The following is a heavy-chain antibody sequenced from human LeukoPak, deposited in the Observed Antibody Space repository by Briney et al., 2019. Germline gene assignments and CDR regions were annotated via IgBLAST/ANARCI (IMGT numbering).Heavy chain of an antibody. CDR3: AKYHQWEHEPVSNQGGY. J-gene: IGHJ4*02. V-gene: IGHV3-23*01. CDR1: GFTFSSYA. CDR2: ISGSGGST. D-gene: IGHD1-26*01. Sequence: AGGSLRLSCAASGFTFSSYAMSWVRQAPGKGLEWVSAISGSGGSTYYADSVKGRFTISRDNSKNTLYLQMNSLRAEDTAVYYCAKYHQWEHEPVSNQGGYWGQGTLVTVSS.